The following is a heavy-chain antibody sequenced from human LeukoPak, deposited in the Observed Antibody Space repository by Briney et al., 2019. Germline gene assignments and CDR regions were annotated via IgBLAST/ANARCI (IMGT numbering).Heavy chain of an antibody. CDR2: ISAYNGNT. D-gene: IGHD2-2*02. CDR3: ARTPWVVVPAAIIHFDY. J-gene: IGHJ4*02. Sequence: ASVKVSCKSSGYTFITYGISWVRQAPGQGLEWMGWISAYNGNTNYTQKFQGRVTMTTDTSTSTAYMELRSLRSDDTAVYYCARTPWVVVPAAIIHFDYWGQGTLVTVSS. V-gene: IGHV1-18*01. CDR1: GYTFITYG.